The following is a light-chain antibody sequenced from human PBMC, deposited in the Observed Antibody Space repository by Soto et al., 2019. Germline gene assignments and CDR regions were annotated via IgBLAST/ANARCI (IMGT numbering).Light chain of an antibody. J-gene: IGLJ3*02. CDR2: STG. Sequence: QAVVTQEPSLTVSPGVPVTITCASSTGAVTSGYYPTWIRQKPGQPPRALIYSTGTKHSWTPARFSGSLLGGRAALTLSGVQPEDEDDYCCVVSYSIARPVFGGGTKVTVL. V-gene: IGLV7-43*01. CDR1: TGAVTSGYY. CDR3: VVSYSIARPV.